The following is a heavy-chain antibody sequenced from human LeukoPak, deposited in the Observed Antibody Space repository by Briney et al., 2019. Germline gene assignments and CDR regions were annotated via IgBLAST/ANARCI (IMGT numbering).Heavy chain of an antibody. CDR1: GFTFSSYA. Sequence: GGSLRLSCAASGFTFSSYAMHWVRQAPGKGLEYVSAISSNGGSTYYANSVKGRFTISRDNSKNTLYLQMGSLRAEDMAVYYCARGEYYDILTGYYWVYWGQGTLVTVSS. CDR3: ARGEYYDILTGYYWVY. D-gene: IGHD3-9*01. V-gene: IGHV3-64*01. CDR2: ISSNGGST. J-gene: IGHJ4*02.